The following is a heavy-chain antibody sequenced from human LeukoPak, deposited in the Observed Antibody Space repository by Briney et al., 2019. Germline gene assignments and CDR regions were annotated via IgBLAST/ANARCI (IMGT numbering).Heavy chain of an antibody. CDR2: NNIDGGGT. D-gene: IGHD7-27*01. CDR1: GFTFSSYW. V-gene: IGHV3-74*01. CDR3: AKVRPGYYYMDV. Sequence: PGGSLRLSCAVSGFTFSSYWMHWVRQDPGKGLVWVSRNNIDGGGTSYADSVKGRFTISRDNAKNTLYLQMNSLRAEDTAVYYCAKVRPGYYYMDVWGKGTTVTVSS. J-gene: IGHJ6*03.